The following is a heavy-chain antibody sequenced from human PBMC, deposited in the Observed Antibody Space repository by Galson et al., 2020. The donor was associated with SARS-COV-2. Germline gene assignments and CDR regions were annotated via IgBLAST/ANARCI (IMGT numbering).Heavy chain of an antibody. CDR3: ARGSTSFHDTTGLGLIPFFYYYMDV. J-gene: IGHJ6*02. Sequence: ETSETLSLTCAVYGGSFSGYYWNWIGQPPGKGLEWIGEINHSGSTNYSPSLSSRITISVDTSKNHLSLKLTSVTAADTAIYYCARGSTSFHDTTGLGLIPFFYYYMDVWGQGTTVTVSS. CDR1: GGSFSGYY. V-gene: IGHV4-34*01. CDR2: INHSGST. D-gene: IGHD3-22*01.